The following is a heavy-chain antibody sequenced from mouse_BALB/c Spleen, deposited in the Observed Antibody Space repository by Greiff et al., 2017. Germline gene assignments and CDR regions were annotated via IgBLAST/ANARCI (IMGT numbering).Heavy chain of an antibody. CDR2: INPSTGYT. J-gene: IGHJ4*01. Sequence: QVQLQQSGAELAKPGASVKMSCKASGYTFTSYWMHWVKQRPGQGLEWIGYINPSTGYTEYNQKFKDKATLTADKSSSTAYMQLSSLTSEDSAVYYCARGVYYGSSWDYAMDYWGQGTSVTVSS. CDR3: ARGVYYGSSWDYAMDY. V-gene: IGHV1-7*01. CDR1: GYTFTSYW. D-gene: IGHD1-1*01.